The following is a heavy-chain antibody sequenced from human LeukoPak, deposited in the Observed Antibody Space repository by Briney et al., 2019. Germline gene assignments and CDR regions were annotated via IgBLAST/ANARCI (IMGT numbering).Heavy chain of an antibody. Sequence: ASVKVSCKASGGTFSSYAISWVRQAPGQGLEWMGGIIPIFGTANYAQKFQGRVTITADESTSTAYMELSSLRSEDTAVYYCARGVKPAPHVELFDYWGQGTLVTVSS. CDR2: IIPIFGTA. D-gene: IGHD2-2*01. V-gene: IGHV1-69*13. CDR1: GGTFSSYA. CDR3: ARGVKPAPHVELFDY. J-gene: IGHJ4*02.